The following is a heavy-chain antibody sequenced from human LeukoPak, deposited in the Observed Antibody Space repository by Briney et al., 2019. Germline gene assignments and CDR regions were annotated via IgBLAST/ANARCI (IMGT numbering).Heavy chain of an antibody. V-gene: IGHV4-61*02. J-gene: IGHJ4*02. CDR1: GGSISSGSYY. D-gene: IGHD4-17*01. Sequence: PSETLSLTCTVSGGSISSGSYYWSWIRQPAGKGLEGIGRIYTSGSTNYNPSLKSRVTISVDTSKNQFSLKLSSVTAADTAVYYCAREPRGGLRYYFDYWGQGTLVTVSS. CDR2: IYTSGST. CDR3: AREPRGGLRYYFDY.